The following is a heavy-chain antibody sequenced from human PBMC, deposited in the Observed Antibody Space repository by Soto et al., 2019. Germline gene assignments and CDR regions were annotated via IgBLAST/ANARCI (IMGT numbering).Heavy chain of an antibody. CDR3: ALSYESGFDP. CDR1: GYTFTSYG. Sequence: QVQLVQSGAEVKKPGASVMVSCKASGYTFTSYGISWIRQAPGQGLEWMGWINANNGNTDYAQNFQGRVTMTTDTSTSTAYMELRSLRSDDTAVYYCALSYESGFDPWGQGTLVSVSS. D-gene: IGHD5-12*01. V-gene: IGHV1-18*04. CDR2: INANNGNT. J-gene: IGHJ5*02.